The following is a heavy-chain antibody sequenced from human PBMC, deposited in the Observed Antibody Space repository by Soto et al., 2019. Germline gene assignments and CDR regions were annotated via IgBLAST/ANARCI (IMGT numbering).Heavy chain of an antibody. Sequence: QVQLQESGPGLVKPSGTLSLTCAVSGGSISSSDWWSWVRQPPGKGLEWIGEIYHGGSANYNPSLKSRVTMSVDKSKNQFSLNLSSVTAADTAVYYCASPSWSPLGNWGQGTLVTVSS. CDR1: GGSISSSDW. CDR2: IYHGGSA. CDR3: ASPSWSPLGN. V-gene: IGHV4-4*02. D-gene: IGHD1-26*01. J-gene: IGHJ4*02.